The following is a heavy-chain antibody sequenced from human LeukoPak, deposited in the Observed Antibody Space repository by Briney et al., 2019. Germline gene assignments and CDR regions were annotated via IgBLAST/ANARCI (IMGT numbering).Heavy chain of an antibody. CDR2: ISYDGSNK. D-gene: IGHD3-22*01. CDR1: GFTFSSYG. CDR3: AKDLDSSGCDY. J-gene: IGHJ4*02. V-gene: IGHV3-30*18. Sequence: PGGSLRLSCAASGFTFSSYGMHWVRQAPGKGLEWVAVISYDGSNKYYADSVKGRFTISRDNSKNTLYLQMNSLRAEDTAVYYCAKDLDSSGCDYWGQGTLVTVSS.